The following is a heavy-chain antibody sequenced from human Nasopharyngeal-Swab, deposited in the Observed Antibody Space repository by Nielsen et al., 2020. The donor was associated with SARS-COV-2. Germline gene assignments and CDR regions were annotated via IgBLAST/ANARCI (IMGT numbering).Heavy chain of an antibody. CDR2: IYHSGST. V-gene: IGHV4-4*02. CDR1: GGSISSSNW. CDR3: ARVLAERAYYDFWSGYSDYYYGMDV. J-gene: IGHJ6*02. Sequence: SETLSLTCAVSGGSISSSNWWSWVRQPPGKGLEWIGEIYHSGSTNYNPSLKSRVTISVDKSKNQFSLKLSSVTAADTAVYYCARVLAERAYYDFWSGYSDYYYGMDVWGQGTTGTVSS. D-gene: IGHD3-3*01.